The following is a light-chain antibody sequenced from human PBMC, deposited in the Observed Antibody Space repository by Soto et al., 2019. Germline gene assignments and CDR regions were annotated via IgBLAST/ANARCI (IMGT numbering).Light chain of an antibody. J-gene: IGLJ1*01. V-gene: IGLV1-40*01. Sequence: QSVLTQPPSVSGAPGQRVTISCTGSSSNIGAGYDVPWYQQLPGTAPKLLLYGNSNRPSGVPNRFSGSKSGTSASLAITGRQAEDEADYYCQSYDSSLSVSYVFGTGTKHTVL. CDR2: GNS. CDR3: QSYDSSLSVSYV. CDR1: SSNIGAGYD.